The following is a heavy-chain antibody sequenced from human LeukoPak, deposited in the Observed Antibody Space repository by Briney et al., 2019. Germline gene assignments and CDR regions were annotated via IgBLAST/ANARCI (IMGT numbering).Heavy chain of an antibody. CDR3: ARGKRRFDP. CDR1: GFNFSDHY. V-gene: IGHV3-11*01. D-gene: IGHD3-10*01. Sequence: GGSLRLSCAASGFNFSDHYMSWLRQAPGKGLEWLAYISSSDYSRYYADSVKGRFTISRDNTKNSLFLQMNSLRDGDTAVYYDARGKRRFDPWGQGTLVTVSS. J-gene: IGHJ5*02. CDR2: ISSSDYSR.